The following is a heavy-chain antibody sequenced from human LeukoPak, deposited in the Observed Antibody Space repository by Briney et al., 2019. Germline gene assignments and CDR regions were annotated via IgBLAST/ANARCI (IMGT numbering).Heavy chain of an antibody. D-gene: IGHD3-22*01. J-gene: IGHJ4*02. CDR2: IWYDGSNK. CDR3: ARDSLPYYDSSGYRPTPFDY. Sequence: PGGSLRLSCAASGFTFSSYGMHWVRQAPGKGLEWVAVIWYDGSNKYYADSVKGRFTISRDNSKNTLYLQMNSLRAEDTAVYYCARDSLPYYDSSGYRPTPFDYWGQGTLVTVSS. CDR1: GFTFSSYG. V-gene: IGHV3-33*01.